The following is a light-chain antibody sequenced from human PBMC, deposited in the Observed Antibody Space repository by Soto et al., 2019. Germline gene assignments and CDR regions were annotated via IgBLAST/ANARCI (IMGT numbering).Light chain of an antibody. V-gene: IGKV3-15*01. CDR1: QSISST. J-gene: IGKJ1*01. CDR3: QQYNNWPPRRT. Sequence: EVVMTQSPATLSVSPGGRATLSCRASQSISSTLAWYQHKPGQAPRLLIYGASTRATGIPARFSGSGSGTEFPLNISSLQSEDFAVYYCQQYNNWPPRRTFGQGTKVEIK. CDR2: GAS.